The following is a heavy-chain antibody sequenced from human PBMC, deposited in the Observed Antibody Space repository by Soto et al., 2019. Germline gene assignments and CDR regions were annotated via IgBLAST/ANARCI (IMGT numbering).Heavy chain of an antibody. CDR3: ARQRRPEGWSDP. J-gene: IGHJ5*02. CDR2: GTVTGGYT. V-gene: IGHV3-23*01. Sequence: GVSLRLSGAASAISFNTYGVTWVRQAPRKGLEWVSTGTVTGGYTYYVVSVKGRFTISRDRSNFVVAVLMNSLGVNDTAIYYCARQRRPEGWSDPWGEGTLVTVS. CDR1: AISFNTYG.